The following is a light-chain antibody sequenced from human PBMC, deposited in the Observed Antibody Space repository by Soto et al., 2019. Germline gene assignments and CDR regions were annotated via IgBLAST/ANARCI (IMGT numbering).Light chain of an antibody. Sequence: EIVMTQSPATLSVSPGERATLSCRASQSVSSNLAWYQQNPGQAPRPLIYGASTRATGIPARFSGSRSGTAFTLTISSLQSEDVSVYYCQQYNNRPPWTFGQGTKVEIK. J-gene: IGKJ1*01. CDR1: QSVSSN. CDR3: QQYNNRPPWT. CDR2: GAS. V-gene: IGKV3-15*01.